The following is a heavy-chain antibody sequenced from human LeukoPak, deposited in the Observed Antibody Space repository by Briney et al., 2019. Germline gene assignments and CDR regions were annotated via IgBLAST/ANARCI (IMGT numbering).Heavy chain of an antibody. D-gene: IGHD3-22*01. CDR1: GYTFTGEY. CDR2: ISAYNGNT. J-gene: IGHJ3*02. V-gene: IGHV1-18*01. CDR3: ARDYYYDRTSAFDI. Sequence: ASVKVSCKASGYTFTGEYIHWVRQAPGQGLEWMGWISAYNGNTNYAQKLQGRVTMTTDTSTSTASMELRSLRSDDTAVYYCARDYYYDRTSAFDIWGQGTMVTVSS.